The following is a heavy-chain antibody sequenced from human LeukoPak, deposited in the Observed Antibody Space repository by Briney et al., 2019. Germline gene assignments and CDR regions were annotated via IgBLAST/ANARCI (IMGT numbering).Heavy chain of an antibody. D-gene: IGHD6-13*01. CDR3: ARDHVPDRIAAAGTGGFDP. CDR2: ISSSSSYI. CDR1: GFTFSSYS. Sequence: GGSLRLSCAASGFTFSSYSMNWVRQAPGKGLEWVSSISSSSSYIYYADSVKGRFTISRDNAKNSLYLQMNSLRAEDTAVYYCARDHVPDRIAAAGTGGFDPWGQGTLVTVSS. V-gene: IGHV3-21*01. J-gene: IGHJ5*02.